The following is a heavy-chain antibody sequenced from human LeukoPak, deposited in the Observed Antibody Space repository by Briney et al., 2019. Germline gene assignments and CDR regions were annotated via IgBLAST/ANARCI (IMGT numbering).Heavy chain of an antibody. D-gene: IGHD2-8*01. Sequence: GGSLRLSCAASGFTLSSYWMHWVRQAPGKGLVWVSRISSDGSSTTYADSVKGRFTTSRDNAMNTAYLQMNSLRVEDTAVYYCTRVPVGSNGWFDPWGQGTLVTVSS. J-gene: IGHJ5*02. CDR1: GFTLSSYW. CDR3: TRVPVGSNGWFDP. CDR2: ISSDGSST. V-gene: IGHV3-74*01.